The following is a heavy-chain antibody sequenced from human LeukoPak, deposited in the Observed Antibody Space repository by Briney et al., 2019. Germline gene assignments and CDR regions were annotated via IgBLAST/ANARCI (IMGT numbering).Heavy chain of an antibody. CDR1: GGSVGSGGHF. CDR2: IYSTGST. D-gene: IGHD1-26*01. CDR3: ARTKSQSGSYRYYFDS. V-gene: IGHV4-61*08. J-gene: IGHJ4*02. Sequence: PSETLSLTCAVSGGSVGSGGHFWSWIRQPPGKGLEWIGYIYSTGSTNYNPSLKSRITMSVDTSKNQFSLKLSSVIAADTAVYYSARTKSQSGSYRYYFDSWGQGTLVTVSS.